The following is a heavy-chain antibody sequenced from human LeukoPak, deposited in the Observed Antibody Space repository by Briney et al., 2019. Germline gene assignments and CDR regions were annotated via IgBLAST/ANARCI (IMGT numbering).Heavy chain of an antibody. Sequence: QAGGSLRLSCAASGITFSSYAMSWVRQAPGKGLEWVSGISGSGRSTFYADSVKGRFTISRDNSKNTLYLQMNSLRAADTAVYYCAKDTVNSGSSYWGQGALVTVSS. CDR3: AKDTVNSGSSY. J-gene: IGHJ4*02. D-gene: IGHD6-19*01. CDR1: GITFSSYA. V-gene: IGHV3-23*01. CDR2: ISGSGRST.